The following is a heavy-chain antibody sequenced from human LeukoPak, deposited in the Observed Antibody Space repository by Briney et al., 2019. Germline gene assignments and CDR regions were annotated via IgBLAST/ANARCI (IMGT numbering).Heavy chain of an antibody. CDR2: TNSDSGNI. V-gene: IGHV1-8*01. D-gene: IGHD6-13*01. J-gene: IGHJ3*02. CDR3: ARGIAAAVTPNEFDAVDM. Sequence: ASVTLTFKASGYTFTSYDINWVRHPTGQGLEWMGLTNSDSGNIGYAQEFQGRVTMTRNDAISTAYMRLSSLRSVDTAVYYCARGIAAAVTPNEFDAVDMWGQGTMVTVSS. CDR1: GYTFTSYD.